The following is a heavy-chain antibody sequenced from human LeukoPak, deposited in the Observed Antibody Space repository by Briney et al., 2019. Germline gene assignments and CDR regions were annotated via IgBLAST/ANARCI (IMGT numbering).Heavy chain of an antibody. Sequence: ASVNVSCKASGYTFTDYYMHWVRQAPGQGLEWMGWINPNNGGTNYAQKFQGRLTLTRDTSTATAYVELSSLRSGDTVLYFCVRVERPRLNFDLWGQGTMLIVPS. CDR3: VRVERPRLNFDL. CDR2: INPNNGGT. CDR1: GYTFTDYY. D-gene: IGHD1-26*01. J-gene: IGHJ3*01. V-gene: IGHV1-2*02.